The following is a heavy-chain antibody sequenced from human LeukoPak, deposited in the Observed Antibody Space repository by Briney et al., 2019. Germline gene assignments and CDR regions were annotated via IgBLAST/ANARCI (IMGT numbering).Heavy chain of an antibody. D-gene: IGHD6-19*01. Sequence: SETLSLTCTVSGGSISSYYWSWIRQPPGKGLEWIGYIYYSGSTNYNPSLKSRVTISVDTSKNQFSLKLSSVTAADTAVYYCAREGYSSGWYGSAFDIWGQGTMVTVSS. CDR1: GGSISSYY. CDR2: IYYSGST. J-gene: IGHJ3*02. V-gene: IGHV4-59*01. CDR3: AREGYSSGWYGSAFDI.